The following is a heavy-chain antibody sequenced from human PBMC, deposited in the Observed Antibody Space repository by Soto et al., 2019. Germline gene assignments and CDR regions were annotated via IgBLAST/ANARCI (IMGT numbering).Heavy chain of an antibody. CDR1: GYSFTSYY. CDR3: AVLAVAAQRYAFDI. Sequence: SVTVSCKAIGYSFTSYYMHWVRQAPGQGLEWMGRIIPILGIANYAQKFQGRVTITADKSTSTAYMELSSLRSEDTAVYYCAVLAVAAQRYAFDIWGQGTMVTVSS. CDR2: IIPILGIA. J-gene: IGHJ3*02. V-gene: IGHV1-69*02. D-gene: IGHD6-19*01.